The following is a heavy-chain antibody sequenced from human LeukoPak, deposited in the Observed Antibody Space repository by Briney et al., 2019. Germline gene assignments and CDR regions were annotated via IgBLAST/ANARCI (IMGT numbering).Heavy chain of an antibody. J-gene: IGHJ3*02. CDR3: ARESLGSYKTVVIVARGHDAFDM. Sequence: GASVKVSCKASGYTFTAYYMHWVRQAPGQGLEWMGWINPNSGDTNYAQKFQGRVTLTRDTSTSTVYMNVSNLRSEDTAVYYCARESLGSYKTVVIVARGHDAFDMWGQGTMVTVSS. CDR2: INPNSGDT. V-gene: IGHV1-2*02. D-gene: IGHD3-22*01. CDR1: GYTFTAYY.